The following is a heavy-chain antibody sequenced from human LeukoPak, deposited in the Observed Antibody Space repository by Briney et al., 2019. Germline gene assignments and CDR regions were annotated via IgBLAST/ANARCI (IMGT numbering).Heavy chain of an antibody. D-gene: IGHD3-3*02. CDR2: IYTSGST. Sequence: SETLSLTCTVSGGSISSGSYYWSWTRQPAGKGLEWIGRIYTSGSTNYNPSLKSRVTISVDTSKNQFSLKLSSVTAGDTAMYYCAIRIDPFDYWGQGTLVTVSS. CDR1: GGSISSGSYY. CDR3: AIRIDPFDY. V-gene: IGHV4-61*02. J-gene: IGHJ4*02.